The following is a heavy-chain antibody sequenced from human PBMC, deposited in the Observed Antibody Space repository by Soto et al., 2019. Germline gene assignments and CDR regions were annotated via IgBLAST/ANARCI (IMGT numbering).Heavy chain of an antibody. D-gene: IGHD3-22*01. J-gene: IGHJ5*02. CDR1: GCSISSSSYY. V-gene: IGHV4-39*01. CDR3: ARHASDYYDSSGYFITHGRYNWFDP. CDR2: IYYSGST. Sequence: PSETLSLTCTVSGCSISSSSYYWGWIRQPPGKGLERIGSIYYSGSTYYNPSLKSRVTISVDTSKNQFSLKLSSLTAADTAVYYCARHASDYYDSSGYFITHGRYNWFDPWGQGTLVTVSS.